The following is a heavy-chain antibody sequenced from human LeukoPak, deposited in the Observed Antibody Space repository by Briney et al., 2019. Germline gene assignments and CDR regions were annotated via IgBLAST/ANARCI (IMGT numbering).Heavy chain of an antibody. CDR1: GFTVSSNY. V-gene: IGHV3-53*01. D-gene: IGHD3-3*01. CDR3: ARDRRAGFFDAFDI. Sequence: GGSLRLSCAASGFTVSSNYMNWVRQAPGQGLEWVSVIYSGGSTYYADSVKGRFTISRDNSKNTLYLQMNSLRAEDTAVYYCARDRRAGFFDAFDIWGQGTMVTVSS. J-gene: IGHJ3*02. CDR2: IYSGGST.